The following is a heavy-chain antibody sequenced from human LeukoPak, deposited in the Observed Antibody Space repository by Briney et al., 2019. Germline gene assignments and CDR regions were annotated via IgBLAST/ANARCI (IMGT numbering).Heavy chain of an antibody. CDR2: IYYRGST. J-gene: IGHJ4*02. Sequence: PSETLSLTCTVSVGLIQSSSSVEPWIRQPPGKGLEWIGSIYYRGSTYYNPSLKSRVTIFVDTSKNQFSLQLSSVTAAETAVYYCSRQPTDSDYLRGCSYFDNWRQGTLVTVSS. V-gene: IGHV4-39*01. D-gene: IGHD3-3*01. CDR1: VGLIQSSSSV. CDR3: SRQPTDSDYLRGCSYFDN.